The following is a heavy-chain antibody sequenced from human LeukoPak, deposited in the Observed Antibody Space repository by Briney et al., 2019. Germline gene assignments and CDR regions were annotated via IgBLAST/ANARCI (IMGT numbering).Heavy chain of an antibody. CDR3: ARVSGYHWEGFYDY. Sequence: PSETLSLTCSVSGYSISSGNYWGWIRLPPGKGLEWIGYIYYSGSTNYNPSLKSRVTISVDTSKNQFSLKLSSVTAADTAVYYCARVSGYHWEGFYDYWGQGTLVTVFS. V-gene: IGHV4-61*01. CDR1: GYSISSGNY. CDR2: IYYSGST. J-gene: IGHJ4*02. D-gene: IGHD5-12*01.